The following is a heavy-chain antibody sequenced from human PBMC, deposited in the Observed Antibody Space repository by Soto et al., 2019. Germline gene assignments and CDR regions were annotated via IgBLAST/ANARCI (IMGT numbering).Heavy chain of an antibody. CDR1: GFTFSSCA. D-gene: IGHD6-19*01. J-gene: IGHJ4*02. V-gene: IGHV3-30-3*01. CDR3: ARDREAVAGAHFDY. CDR2: ISYDGSNK. Sequence: QVQLVESGGGVVQPGRSLRLSCAASGFTFSSCAMHWVRQAPGKGLEWVAVISYDGSNKYYADSVKGRFTISRDNSKKTLYLQMNSLRAEDTAVYYCARDREAVAGAHFDYWGQGTLVTVSS.